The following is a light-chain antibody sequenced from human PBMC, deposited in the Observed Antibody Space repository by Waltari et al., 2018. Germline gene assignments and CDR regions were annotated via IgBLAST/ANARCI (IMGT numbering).Light chain of an antibody. Sequence: QSVLTQPPSVSAAPGQKVTIFCSGSSSNIGSYYVSWYQPLPGTAPKLLLYGNNKRPSGMPDRFSGSRPGTSATLGITGLQTGDEAEYYCGTWDASLSAGVFGVGTKLTVL. CDR3: GTWDASLSAGV. V-gene: IGLV1-51*01. CDR1: SSNIGSYY. CDR2: GNN. J-gene: IGLJ2*01.